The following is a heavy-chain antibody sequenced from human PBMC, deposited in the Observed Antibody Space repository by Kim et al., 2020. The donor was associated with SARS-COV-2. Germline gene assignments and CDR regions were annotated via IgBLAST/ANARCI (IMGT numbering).Heavy chain of an antibody. J-gene: IGHJ6*02. CDR2: IYYSEST. CDR3: ARQSNRITIFGVVIIPGVMDD. Sequence: SETLSLTCTVSGGSISSYYWSWFRQPPGKGLEWIGFIYYSESTNYNPSLKSRVTISVDTSKNQFSLKLSSVTAADTAVYYCARQSNRITIFGVVIIPGVMDDWGQGTTVTVSS. CDR1: GGSISSYY. D-gene: IGHD3-3*01. V-gene: IGHV4-59*08.